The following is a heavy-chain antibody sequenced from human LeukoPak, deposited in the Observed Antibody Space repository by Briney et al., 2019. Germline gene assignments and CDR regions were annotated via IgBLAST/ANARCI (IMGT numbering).Heavy chain of an antibody. J-gene: IGHJ3*02. CDR1: GYTFTGYY. CDR2: INPNSGGT. CDR3: AREESLDYYDSSGYFGHAFDI. V-gene: IGHV1-2*02. D-gene: IGHD3-22*01. Sequence: GASVKVSCKASGYTFTGYYMHWVRQAPGQGLEWMGWINPNSGGTNYAQKFQGRVTMTRDTSISTAYMELSRLRSDDTAVYYCAREESLDYYDSSGYFGHAFDIWGQGTMVTVSS.